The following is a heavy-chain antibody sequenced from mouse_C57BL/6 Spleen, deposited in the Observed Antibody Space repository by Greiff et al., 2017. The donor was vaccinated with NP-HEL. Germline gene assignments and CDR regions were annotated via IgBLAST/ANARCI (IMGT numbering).Heavy chain of an antibody. V-gene: IGHV1-52*01. D-gene: IGHD2-4*01. Sequence: QVQLQQPGAELVRPGSSVKLSCKASGYTFTSYWMHWVKQRPIQGLEWIGNIDPSDSETHYNQKFKDKTTLTVDKSSSTAYMHLSSLTSEDSAVYSYAGEGDYDPFAYWGQGTLVTVSA. CDR1: GYTFTSYW. CDR2: IDPSDSET. CDR3: AGEGDYDPFAY. J-gene: IGHJ3*01.